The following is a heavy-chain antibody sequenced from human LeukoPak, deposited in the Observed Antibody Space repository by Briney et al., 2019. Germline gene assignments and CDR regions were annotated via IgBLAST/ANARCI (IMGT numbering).Heavy chain of an antibody. CDR3: ARATGYCSSTSCNNRFDP. J-gene: IGHJ5*02. CDR1: GGSISSSSYC. Sequence: SETLSLTCTVSGGSISSSSYCWGWLRQPPGKGLEWIGSIYYSGSTYYNPSLKSRVTISVDTSKYQFSLKLSSVTAGDTAVYYCARATGYCSSTSCNNRFDPWGQGTLVTVSS. CDR2: IYYSGST. D-gene: IGHD2-2*01. V-gene: IGHV4-39*01.